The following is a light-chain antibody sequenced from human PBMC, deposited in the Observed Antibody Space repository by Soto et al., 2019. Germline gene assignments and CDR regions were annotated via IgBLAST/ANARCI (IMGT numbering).Light chain of an antibody. J-gene: IGKJ2*01. V-gene: IGKV1-33*01. Sequence: DIQMTQSPSSLSASVGDRVTITCKASQEISNYLNWYQQKPGKAPKLLIYDASNLETGVPSRFSGSGSGTDFTSTISSLQPEDIATSYCQQYDNLPRTFGQGTKLVIK. CDR1: QEISNY. CDR3: QQYDNLPRT. CDR2: DAS.